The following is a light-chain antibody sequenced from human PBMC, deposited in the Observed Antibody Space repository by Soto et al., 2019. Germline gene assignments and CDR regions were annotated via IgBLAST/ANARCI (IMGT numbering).Light chain of an antibody. CDR1: QSIYNNY. V-gene: IGKV3-20*01. Sequence: VLTQSPGTLSLSPGEGATLSCRASQSIYNNYLAWYQQKPGQAPRLLISGASTRATGIPARFSGSGSGTDFTLTIIRLQSEDFAVYYCQRYGTSPPHTFGPGTKLEIK. CDR3: QRYGTSPPHT. J-gene: IGKJ2*01. CDR2: GAS.